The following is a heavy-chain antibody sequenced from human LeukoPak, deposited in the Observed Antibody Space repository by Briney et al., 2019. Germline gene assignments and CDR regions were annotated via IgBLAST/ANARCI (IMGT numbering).Heavy chain of an antibody. J-gene: IGHJ1*01. Sequence: ASVKVSCKASGGTLSSYAISWVRQAPGQGLEWMGGIIPIFGTANYAQKFQGRVTITADESTSTAYMELSSLRSEDTAVYYCALGITIFGVVIGYFQHWGQGTLVTVSS. CDR3: ALGITIFGVVIGYFQH. V-gene: IGHV1-69*01. CDR2: IIPIFGTA. CDR1: GGTLSSYA. D-gene: IGHD3-3*01.